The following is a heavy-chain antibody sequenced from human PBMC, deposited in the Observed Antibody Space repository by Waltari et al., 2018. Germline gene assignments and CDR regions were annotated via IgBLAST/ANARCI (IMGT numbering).Heavy chain of an antibody. J-gene: IGHJ3*02. CDR3: ARANSSSWYSDDAFDI. CDR2: IYTSGST. CDR1: GGSISSGSYY. Sequence: QVQLQESGPGLVKPSQTLSLTCTVSGGSISSGSYYWSWIRQPAGKGLEWIGRIYTSGSTNYNPSLKSRVTISVDTSKNQFSLKLSSVTAADTAVYYCARANSSSWYSDDAFDIWGQGTMVTVSS. V-gene: IGHV4-61*02. D-gene: IGHD6-13*01.